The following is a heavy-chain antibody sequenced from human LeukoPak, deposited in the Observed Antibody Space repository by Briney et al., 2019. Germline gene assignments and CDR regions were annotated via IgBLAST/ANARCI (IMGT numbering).Heavy chain of an antibody. CDR3: ARDLYYGSGYFDY. CDR2: IYTSGST. Sequence: PSETLSLTCTVSGGSISSGSYYWSWIRQPAGKGLEWIGRIYTSGSTNYNPSLKSRVTMSVDTSKNQFSLRLTSVTAADTAVYYCARDLYYGSGYFDYWGQGTLVTVSS. CDR1: GGSISSGSYY. J-gene: IGHJ4*02. D-gene: IGHD3-10*01. V-gene: IGHV4-61*02.